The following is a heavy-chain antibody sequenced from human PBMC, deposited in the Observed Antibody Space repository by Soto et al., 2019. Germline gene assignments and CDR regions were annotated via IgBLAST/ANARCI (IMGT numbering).Heavy chain of an antibody. D-gene: IGHD3-16*01. CDR3: AKEGGGVIGS. V-gene: IGHV1-69*01. CDR2: IIPLFGTA. CDR1: GGTFKSYA. J-gene: IGHJ4*02. Sequence: QVQLVQSGAEVKKPGSSVKVSCKASGGTFKSYAFTWVRQAPGQGLEWVGGIIPLFGTANYAQKFQGRITISADESSSTVYVELNSPTSEDAAVFFCAKEGGGVIGSWGQGTLVTVSS.